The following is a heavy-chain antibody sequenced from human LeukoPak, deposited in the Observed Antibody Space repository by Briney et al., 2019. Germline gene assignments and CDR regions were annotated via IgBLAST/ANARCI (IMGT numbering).Heavy chain of an antibody. CDR1: GFTFSDYY. CDR2: ISSSSSTI. Sequence: GGSLRLSCAASGFTFSDYYMSWIRQAPGKGLEWVSYISSSSSTIYYADSVKGRFTISRDNAKNSLYLQMNTLRAKDTAVYYCARDRHKYNYDSGGYPPYWGQGTLVTVSS. D-gene: IGHD3-22*01. J-gene: IGHJ4*02. CDR3: ARDRHKYNYDSGGYPPY. V-gene: IGHV3-11*04.